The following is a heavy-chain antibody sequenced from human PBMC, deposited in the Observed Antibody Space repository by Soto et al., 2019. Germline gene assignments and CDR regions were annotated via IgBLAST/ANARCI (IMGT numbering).Heavy chain of an antibody. V-gene: IGHV1-2*04. Sequence: ASVKVSCKASGYTFTGYYMHWVRQAPGQGHEWMGWINPNSGGTNYAQKFQGWVTMTRDTSISTNSLYLHMNSLTAGDTAVYFCAREYCSGGGRCTGLYYVDVWGRGTTVTVSS. D-gene: IGHD2-15*01. CDR1: GYTFTGYY. CDR3: AREYCSGGGRCTGLYYVDV. J-gene: IGHJ6*03. CDR2: INPNSGGT.